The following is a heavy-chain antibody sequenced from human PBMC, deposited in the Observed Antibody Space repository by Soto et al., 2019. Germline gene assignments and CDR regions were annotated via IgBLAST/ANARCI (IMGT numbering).Heavy chain of an antibody. CDR3: TTGPYSSSSRSYYYGMDV. CDR2: IKSKTDGGTT. D-gene: IGHD6-6*01. Sequence: PGGSLRLSCAASGFTFSGYSMNWVRQAPGKGLEWVGRIKSKTDGGTTDYAAPVKGRFTISRDDSKNTLYLQMNSLKTEDTAVYYCTTGPYSSSSRSYYYGMDVWGQGTTVTV. J-gene: IGHJ6*02. CDR1: GFTFSGYS. V-gene: IGHV3-15*01.